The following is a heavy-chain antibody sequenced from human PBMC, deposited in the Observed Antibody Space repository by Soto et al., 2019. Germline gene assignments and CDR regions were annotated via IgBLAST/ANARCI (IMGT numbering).Heavy chain of an antibody. J-gene: IGHJ3*01. CDR1: GFSFVNYA. D-gene: IGHD1-26*01. V-gene: IGHV3-23*01. Sequence: EVQLLESGGGLVQPGGSLRLSCAASGFSFVNYAMNWVRQAPGKGLEWIGHLLYRGTATYNPALQGRVTISLDTSKKQVSLQLSSVIAADTAVYYCAREKDFILGGYAFGYWGPGTLVTVSS. CDR3: AREKDFILGGYAFGY. CDR2: LLYRGTAT.